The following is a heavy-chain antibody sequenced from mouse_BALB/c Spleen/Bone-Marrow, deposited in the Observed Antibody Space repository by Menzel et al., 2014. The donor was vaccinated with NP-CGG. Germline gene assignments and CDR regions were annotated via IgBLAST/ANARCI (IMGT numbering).Heavy chain of an antibody. CDR3: ARRRGAIDH. CDR2: INPSSGYT. Sequence: VQLQQSGAELARPGASVKMSCKASGYTFTSYSMRWVKQRPGQGLEWIGDINPSSGYTNFNEKFKDKATLTADKSSSTAYMPLSSLASEDSAVYYCARRRGAIDHWGQGTSLTVSS. CDR1: GYTFTSYS. J-gene: IGHJ2*02. V-gene: IGHV1-4*01.